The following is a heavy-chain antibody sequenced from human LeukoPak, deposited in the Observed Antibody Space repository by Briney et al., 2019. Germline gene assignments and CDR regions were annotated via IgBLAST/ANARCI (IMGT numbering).Heavy chain of an antibody. D-gene: IGHD3-10*01. V-gene: IGHV4-59*01. Sequence: SETLSLTCIVSGGSISSYYWNWIRQPPGKGLEWIGYIYYSGRTNYNPSLKSRVTILVDTSKNQSSLKLRSVTAADTAVYYCARDRFGENWFESWGQGTLVTVSS. CDR2: IYYSGRT. CDR3: ARDRFGENWFES. J-gene: IGHJ5*01. CDR1: GGSISSYY.